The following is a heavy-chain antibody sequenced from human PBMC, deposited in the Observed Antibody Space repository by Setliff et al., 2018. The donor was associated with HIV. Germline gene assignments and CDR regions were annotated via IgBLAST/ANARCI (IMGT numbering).Heavy chain of an antibody. J-gene: IGHJ4*02. CDR2: ISGSAGTT. D-gene: IGHD4-17*01. V-gene: IGHV3-23*01. CDR1: GFTFSNYA. CDR3: ARDGGTTADY. Sequence: GGSLRLSCAASGFTFSNYAMSWVRQAPGKGLEWVSGISGSAGTTYYADSVKGRFTISRDNSRNMLYLQMNSLRAEDTAVYYCARDGGTTADYWGQGTLVTVSS.